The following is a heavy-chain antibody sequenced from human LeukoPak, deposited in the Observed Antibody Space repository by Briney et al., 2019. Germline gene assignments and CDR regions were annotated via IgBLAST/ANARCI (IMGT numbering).Heavy chain of an antibody. CDR2: IHRDGNNI. CDR3: ARGLRDRYGMDV. V-gene: IGHV3-74*01. J-gene: IGHJ6*02. Sequence: GGSLRLSCAASGFTFDTYWMHWVRQAPGKGLVWVSRIHRDGNNINYADFVQGRFTVSRDDAKNTLYLQMHSLRVEDTAMYYCARGLRDRYGMDVWGQGTTVTVSS. CDR1: GFTFDTYW.